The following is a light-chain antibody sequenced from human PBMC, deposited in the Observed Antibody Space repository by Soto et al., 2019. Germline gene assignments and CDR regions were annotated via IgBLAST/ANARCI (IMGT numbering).Light chain of an antibody. CDR2: KVS. Sequence: VMTQSPLSLPVTLGQPASISCTSNQSLVHRDGIAYFSWYQQRPGRSQRRLIYKVSSRDSGVPARFSGSGSGTDFALTISRVEAEDVGVYYCMQDANWPSTFGQGTRVDIK. J-gene: IGKJ5*01. CDR1: QSLVHRDGIAY. V-gene: IGKV2-30*02. CDR3: MQDANWPST.